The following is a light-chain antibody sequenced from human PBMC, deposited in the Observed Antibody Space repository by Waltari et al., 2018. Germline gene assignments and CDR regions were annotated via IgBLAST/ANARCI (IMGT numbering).Light chain of an antibody. Sequence: QSAPTQPASVSGSPGQSITISCIGIASDLGSYNYVSWYRQTPGKAPEVIIYDFSSRPPGVSSRFSGSKSGNTASLTISGLQAEDEGHYYCTSYTTTRLTFGGGTKLTV. CDR1: ASDLGSYNY. CDR2: DFS. J-gene: IGLJ2*01. CDR3: TSYTTTRLT. V-gene: IGLV2-14*01.